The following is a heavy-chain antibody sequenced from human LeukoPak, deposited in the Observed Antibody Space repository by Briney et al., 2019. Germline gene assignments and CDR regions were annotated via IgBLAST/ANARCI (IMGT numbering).Heavy chain of an antibody. CDR1: GFTFSNSA. CDR3: AKGIYSSGWSYFDY. D-gene: IGHD6-19*01. V-gene: IGHV3-23*01. CDR2: LSGSGITT. Sequence: AGGSLRLSCAASGFTFSNSAMSWVRQAPGKGLEWVSTLSGSGITTYYADSVKSRFTISRDNSKNTLYLQMNSLRAEDTAVYYCAKGIYSSGWSYFDYWGHGTLVTVSS. J-gene: IGHJ4*01.